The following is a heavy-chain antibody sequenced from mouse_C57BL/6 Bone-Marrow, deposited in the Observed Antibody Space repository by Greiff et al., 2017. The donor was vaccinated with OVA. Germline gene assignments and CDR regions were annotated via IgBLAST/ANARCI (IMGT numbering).Heavy chain of an antibody. V-gene: IGHV14-4*01. Sequence: EVKLQESGAELVRPEASVKLSCTASGFNIKDDYMHWVKQRPEQGLEWIGWIDPENGDTEYASKFQGKATITADTSSNTAYLQLSSLTSEDTAVYYCTFYGSSYPWFAYWGQGTLVTVSA. CDR1: GFNIKDDY. CDR3: TFYGSSYPWFAY. J-gene: IGHJ3*01. D-gene: IGHD1-1*01. CDR2: IDPENGDT.